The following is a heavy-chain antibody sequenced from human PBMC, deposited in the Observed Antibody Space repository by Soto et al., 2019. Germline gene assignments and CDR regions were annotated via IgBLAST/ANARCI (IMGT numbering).Heavy chain of an antibody. CDR3: ARVGGVADRTFAC. D-gene: IGHD3-10*01. Sequence: SETLSLTCTVSGGSISSDYWSLVRQPPGKGLEWIGYIYFSGSTNYNPSLESRVTISLDASKTQFSLKLRSLTTADTAVYYCARVGGVADRTFACWGEGTLVTVSS. V-gene: IGHV4-59*01. J-gene: IGHJ4*02. CDR2: IYFSGST. CDR1: GGSISSDY.